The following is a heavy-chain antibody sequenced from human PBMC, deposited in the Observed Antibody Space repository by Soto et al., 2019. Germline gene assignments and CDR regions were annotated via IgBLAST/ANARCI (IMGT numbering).Heavy chain of an antibody. J-gene: IGHJ5*02. CDR1: GFGFSSFA. Sequence: EVQLLESGGGLVQPGGSLRLSCAGSGFGFSSFAMAWVRQGPGKGLEWVSAISGSGDTTYYADSVEGRFTISRDNVKNTLYLEMNSLRAEDTAVDYCARDEWVRWSGELLRNWFDPWGLGTLVIVSS. V-gene: IGHV3-23*01. CDR3: ARDEWVRWSGELLRNWFDP. D-gene: IGHD3-10*01. CDR2: ISGSGDTT.